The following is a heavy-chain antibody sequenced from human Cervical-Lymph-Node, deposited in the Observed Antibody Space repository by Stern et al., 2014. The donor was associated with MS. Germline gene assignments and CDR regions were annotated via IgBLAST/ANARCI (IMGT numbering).Heavy chain of an antibody. CDR2: VIPIFGTA. V-gene: IGHV1-69*01. J-gene: IGHJ6*02. CDR1: AGTFSSYA. CDR3: ASGMVRGVISYYYYGMDV. D-gene: IGHD3-10*01. Sequence: VQLVQSGAEVKQPGSPVKVSCKASAGTFSSYAISWVRQAPGQGLEWLGGVIPIFGTANYAQKFQGRVTITADESTSTAYMELSSLRSEDTAVYYCASGMVRGVISYYYYGMDVWGQGTTVTVSS.